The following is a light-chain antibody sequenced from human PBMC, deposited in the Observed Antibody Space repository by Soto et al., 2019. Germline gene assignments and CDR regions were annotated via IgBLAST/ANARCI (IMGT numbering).Light chain of an antibody. CDR1: SSDVGGYNY. CDR3: SLYAGSNNPYV. Sequence: QSVLTQPPSASGSPGQSVTISCTGTSSDVGGYNYVSWYQQHPGKVPKVMIYEVSKRPSGVPDRFSGSKSGNTASLTVSGLQAEDEADYYCSLYAGSNNPYVFGTGTKVT. V-gene: IGLV2-8*01. CDR2: EVS. J-gene: IGLJ1*01.